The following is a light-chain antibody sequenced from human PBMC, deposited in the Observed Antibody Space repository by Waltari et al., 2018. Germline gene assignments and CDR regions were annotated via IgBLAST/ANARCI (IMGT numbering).Light chain of an antibody. CDR3: QQYGSSSWT. J-gene: IGKJ1*01. V-gene: IGKV3-20*01. CDR1: QRVRSSY. CDR2: GAS. Sequence: EIVLTQSPGTLSLSPGERATLSCRASQRVRSSYLAWYQQKPGQAPRLLIYGASSRATGIPDRFSGSGSGTDFTLTISRLEPEDFAVYYCQQYGSSSWTFGQGTKVEIK.